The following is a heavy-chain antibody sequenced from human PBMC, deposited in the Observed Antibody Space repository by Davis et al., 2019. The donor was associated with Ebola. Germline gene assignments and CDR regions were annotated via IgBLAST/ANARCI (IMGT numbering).Heavy chain of an antibody. CDR3: ARDPPYYYGSGSHSSNFDY. V-gene: IGHV4-34*01. CDR1: GGSFSGYY. J-gene: IGHJ4*02. CDR2: INHSGST. Sequence: PSETLSLTCAVYGGSFSGYYWSWIRQPPGKGLEWIGEINHSGSTNYNPSLKSRVTISVDTSKNQFSLKLSSVTAADTAVYYCARDPPYYYGSGSHSSNFDYWGQGTLVTVSS. D-gene: IGHD3-10*01.